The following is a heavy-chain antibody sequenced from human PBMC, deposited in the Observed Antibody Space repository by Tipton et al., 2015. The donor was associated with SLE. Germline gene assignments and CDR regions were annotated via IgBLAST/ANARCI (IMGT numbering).Heavy chain of an antibody. V-gene: IGHV4-61*08. CDR2: ILYTGRT. CDR3: ARERSGSSNFDY. Sequence: TLSLTCTVSGGSINSSGDFWGWIRQPPGKGLEWIGSILYTGRTNYNPSLKSRVTISVDTSKKQFSLRLSSVTAADTAVYYCARERSGSSNFDYWGPGTLVTVSS. J-gene: IGHJ4*02. CDR1: GGSINSSGDF. D-gene: IGHD2-2*01.